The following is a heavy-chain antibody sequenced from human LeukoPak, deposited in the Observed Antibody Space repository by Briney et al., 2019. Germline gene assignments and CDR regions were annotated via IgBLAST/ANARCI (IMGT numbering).Heavy chain of an antibody. CDR1: GGSISSSRYY. CDR2: IYYSGST. D-gene: IGHD1-1*01. J-gene: IGHJ4*02. CDR3: ARGRSNGWNDY. V-gene: IGHV4-39*07. Sequence: SETLSLTCTVSGGSISSSRYYWGWIRQPPGKGLEWIGSIYYSGSTYYNPSLKSRVTISVDTSKNQFSLKLSSVTAADTAVYYCARGRSNGWNDYWGQGTLVTVSS.